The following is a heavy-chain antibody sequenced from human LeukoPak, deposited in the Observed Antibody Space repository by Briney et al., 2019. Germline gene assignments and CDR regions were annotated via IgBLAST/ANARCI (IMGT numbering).Heavy chain of an antibody. D-gene: IGHD3-22*01. CDR1: GDSINSLDL. J-gene: IGHJ4*02. CDR2: MYLSGTT. V-gene: IGHV4-4*02. Sequence: PSETLSLTCTVSGDSINSLDLWSWVRQPPGKGLEWIGEMYLSGTTHSNPSVKSRVTISIDRSKNQFFLNLSSVTAADTAVYYCAGLVGRYSSGLYYYYFDYWGQGTLVTVSS. CDR3: AGLVGRYSSGLYYYYFDY.